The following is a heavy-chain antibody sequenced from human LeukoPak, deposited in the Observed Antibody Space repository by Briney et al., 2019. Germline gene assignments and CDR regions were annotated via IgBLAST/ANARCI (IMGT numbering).Heavy chain of an antibody. CDR3: ARLGPEYYYDSGGDYYYYYMDV. J-gene: IGHJ6*03. Sequence: GASVKVSCKASGYTFTGYYMHWVRQAPGQGLEWMGWINPNSGGTNYAQKFQGRVTMTRDTSTSTVYMELSSLRSEDTAVYYCARLGPEYYYDSGGDYYYYYMDVWGKGTTVTVSS. CDR2: INPNSGGT. D-gene: IGHD3-22*01. CDR1: GYTFTGYY. V-gene: IGHV1-2*02.